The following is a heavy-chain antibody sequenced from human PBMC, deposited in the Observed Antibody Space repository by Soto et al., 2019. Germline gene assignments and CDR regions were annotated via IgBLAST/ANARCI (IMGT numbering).Heavy chain of an antibody. CDR1: GYTFNGYY. CDR3: ALASGYDNWGFDY. Sequence: ASVKVSCKASGYTFNGYYMHWVRQAPGQGLEWMGWINPNSGGTNYAQKFQGWVTMTRDTSISTAYMELSRLRSDDTAVYYCALASGYDNWGFDYGGQGPLVTVSS. J-gene: IGHJ4*02. D-gene: IGHD5-12*01. CDR2: INPNSGGT. V-gene: IGHV1-2*04.